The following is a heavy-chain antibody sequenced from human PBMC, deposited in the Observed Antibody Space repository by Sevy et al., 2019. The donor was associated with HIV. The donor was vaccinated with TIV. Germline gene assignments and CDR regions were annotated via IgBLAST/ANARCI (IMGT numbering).Heavy chain of an antibody. CDR1: GFTFSSYS. D-gene: IGHD3-10*01. CDR2: IKQDGSEK. J-gene: IGHJ4*02. V-gene: IGHV3-7*01. Sequence: GGSLRLSCAASGFTFSSYSMSWVRQAPGKGLEWVANIKQDGSEKYYVDSVKGRFTISRDNAKNSLYLQMNSLRAEDTAVYYCARAIYGSGSYHYWGQGTLVTVSS. CDR3: ARAIYGSGSYHY.